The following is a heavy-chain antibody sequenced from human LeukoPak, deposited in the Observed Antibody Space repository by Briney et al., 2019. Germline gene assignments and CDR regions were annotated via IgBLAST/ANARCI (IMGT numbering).Heavy chain of an antibody. V-gene: IGHV1-8*01. CDR3: ARVKLERLNFFDYYYMDV. D-gene: IGHD1-1*01. CDR1: GYTFTSYD. CDR2: MNPNSGNT. J-gene: IGHJ6*03. Sequence: ASVKVSCKASGYTFTSYDINWVRQAPGQGLEWMGWMNPNSGNTGYAQKFQGRVTMTRNTSISTAYMELSSLRSEDTAVYYCARVKLERLNFFDYYYMDVWGKGTTVTVSS.